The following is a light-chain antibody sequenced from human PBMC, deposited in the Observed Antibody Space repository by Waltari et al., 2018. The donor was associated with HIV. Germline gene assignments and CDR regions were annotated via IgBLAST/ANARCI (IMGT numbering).Light chain of an antibody. V-gene: IGKV6-21*01. J-gene: IGKJ1*01. CDR2: YAS. CDR1: QNIGST. Sequence: ITCRASQNIGSTLHWYQQKPGQSPQLVIKYASQSVSGVPSRFSGSGSGTEFTLSITGLQTDDAATYYCQQSSGSPPTFGQGTTVDI. CDR3: QQSSGSPPT.